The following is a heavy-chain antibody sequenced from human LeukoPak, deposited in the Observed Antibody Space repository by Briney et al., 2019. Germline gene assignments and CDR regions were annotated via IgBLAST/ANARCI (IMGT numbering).Heavy chain of an antibody. CDR3: ARSRGAGPGAYFDY. CDR2: ISNSGSYT. Sequence: KSGGSLRLSCAASGFTFSSYSMNWVRQAPGKGLEWVSYISNSGSYTNYADSVKGRFTISRDNAKNSLYLQMNSLRAEDTAVYYCARSRGAGPGAYFDYWGQGTLITVSS. V-gene: IGHV3-21*05. D-gene: IGHD6-19*01. CDR1: GFTFSSYS. J-gene: IGHJ4*02.